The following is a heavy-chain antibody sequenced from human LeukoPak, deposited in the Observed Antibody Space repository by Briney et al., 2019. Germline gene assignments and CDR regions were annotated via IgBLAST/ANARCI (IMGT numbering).Heavy chain of an antibody. D-gene: IGHD4-11*01. Sequence: PSETLSLTCAVYGGSFSGYYWSWIRQPPGKGLEWIGEINHSGSTNYNPSLKSRVTIPVDTSKNQFSLKLSSVTAADTAVYYCARGGRFDYSNYNWFDPWGQGTLVTVSS. CDR1: GGSFSGYY. CDR3: ARGGRFDYSNYNWFDP. J-gene: IGHJ5*02. CDR2: INHSGST. V-gene: IGHV4-34*01.